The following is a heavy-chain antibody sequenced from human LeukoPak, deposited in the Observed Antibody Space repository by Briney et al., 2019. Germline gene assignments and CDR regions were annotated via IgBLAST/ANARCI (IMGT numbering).Heavy chain of an antibody. Sequence: GGSLRLSCAASGFTVSSNYMSWVRQAPGKGLEWVSVIYSGGSTYYADSVKGRFTISRDNSKNTLYLQMNGLRAEDTAVYYCARASSYGDYVGFGGQGTLATVSS. CDR2: IYSGGST. CDR1: GFTVSSNY. D-gene: IGHD4-17*01. J-gene: IGHJ4*02. V-gene: IGHV3-53*01. CDR3: ARASSYGDYVGF.